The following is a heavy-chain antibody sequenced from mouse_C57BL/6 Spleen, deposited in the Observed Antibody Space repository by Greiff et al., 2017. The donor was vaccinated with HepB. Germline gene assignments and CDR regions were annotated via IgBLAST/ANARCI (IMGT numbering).Heavy chain of an antibody. J-gene: IGHJ3*01. CDR1: GFTFSSYG. V-gene: IGHV5-6*01. D-gene: IGHD2-4*01. Sequence: EVHLVESGGDLVKPGGSLKLSCAASGFTFSSYGMSWVRQTPDKRLEWVATISSGGSYTYYPDSVKGRFTITRDNAKNTLYLQMSSLKSEDTAMYYCARTGIYYEGDFAYWGQGTLVTVSA. CDR2: ISSGGSYT. CDR3: ARTGIYYEGDFAY.